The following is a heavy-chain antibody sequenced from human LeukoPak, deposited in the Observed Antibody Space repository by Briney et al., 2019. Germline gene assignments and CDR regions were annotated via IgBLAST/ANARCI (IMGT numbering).Heavy chain of an antibody. J-gene: IGHJ4*02. CDR3: ARVTDYGGNIDY. Sequence: GGSLRLSCAASGFTVSSNYMSWVRQAPGKGLEWGSVIYSGGSTYYADSVKGRFTISRDNSKNTLYLQMNSLRAEDTAVYYCARVTDYGGNIDYWGQGTLVTVSS. CDR2: IYSGGST. CDR1: GFTVSSNY. D-gene: IGHD4-23*01. V-gene: IGHV3-66*01.